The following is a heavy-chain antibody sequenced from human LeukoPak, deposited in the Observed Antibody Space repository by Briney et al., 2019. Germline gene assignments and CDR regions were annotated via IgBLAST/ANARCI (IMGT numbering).Heavy chain of an antibody. D-gene: IGHD6-19*01. V-gene: IGHV1-58*01. CDR1: GFTFTSSA. Sequence: SVKVSCKASGFTFTSSAVQWVRQARGQRLEWIGWIVVGSGNTNYAQKFQERVTITRGMSTSTAYMELSSLRSEDTAVYYCAAVTPGLGSGFTFDYWGQGTLVTVSS. CDR3: AAVTPGLGSGFTFDY. CDR2: IVVGSGNT. J-gene: IGHJ4*02.